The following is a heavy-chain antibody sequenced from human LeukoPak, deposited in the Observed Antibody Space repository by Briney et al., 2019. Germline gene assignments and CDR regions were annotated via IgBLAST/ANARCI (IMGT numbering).Heavy chain of an antibody. CDR1: GFTFSSYA. J-gene: IGHJ5*02. CDR3: AKIFHTDGYYLGEHLFDA. Sequence: HPGGSLRLSCAASGFTFSSYAMSWVRQAPGKGPEWLSAISGSGGSTTDADSVKGRFTTSRDNSKSTLYLQMNSLRAEDTAIYYCAKIFHTDGYYLGEHLFDAWGQGTLVTVSS. D-gene: IGHD3-22*01. CDR2: ISGSGGST. V-gene: IGHV3-23*01.